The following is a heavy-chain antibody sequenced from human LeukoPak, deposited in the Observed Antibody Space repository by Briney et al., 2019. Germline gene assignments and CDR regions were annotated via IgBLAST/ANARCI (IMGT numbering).Heavy chain of an antibody. J-gene: IGHJ4*02. CDR1: GYTFTSYD. CDR3: ARDAEPKYYYGSGSYYNYLDY. Sequence: ASVKVSCKASGYTFTSYDINWVRQATGQGLEWMGWMNPNSGNTGYAQKFQGRVTITADKSTSTAYMELSSLRSEDTAVYYCARDAEPKYYYGSGSYYNYLDYWGQGTLVTVSS. D-gene: IGHD3-10*01. V-gene: IGHV1-8*01. CDR2: MNPNSGNT.